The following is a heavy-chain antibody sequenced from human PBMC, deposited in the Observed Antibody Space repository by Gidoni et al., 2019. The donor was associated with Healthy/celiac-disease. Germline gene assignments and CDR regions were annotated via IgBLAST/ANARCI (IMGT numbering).Heavy chain of an antibody. D-gene: IGHD2-15*01. Sequence: QVQLQQSGPGLVKPSQPLSLTCAISGDRVPSNRPAWNWIRQSPSRGLEWLGRTYYRSKWYNDYAVSVKSRITINPDTSKNQFSLQLNSVTPEDTAVYYCARSDYCSGGSCYPSYYGMDVWGQGTTVTVSS. CDR3: ARSDYCSGGSCYPSYYGMDV. V-gene: IGHV6-1*01. CDR1: GDRVPSNRPA. J-gene: IGHJ6*02. CDR2: TYYRSKWYN.